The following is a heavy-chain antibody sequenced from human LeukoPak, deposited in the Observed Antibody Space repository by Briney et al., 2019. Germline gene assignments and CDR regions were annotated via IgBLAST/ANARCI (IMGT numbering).Heavy chain of an antibody. CDR2: ISYSGGT. D-gene: IGHD3-10*01. J-gene: IGHJ4*02. CDR1: GGSISTYH. Sequence: SETLSLTCAVSGGSISTYHWSWIRQPPGKGLEWIGYISYSGGTNYNPSLKSRVTISVDTSKSQFSLKLSSVTAANTAVYYCARHLDYYGSGSYEYWGQGTLVTVPS. CDR3: ARHLDYYGSGSYEY. V-gene: IGHV4-59*08.